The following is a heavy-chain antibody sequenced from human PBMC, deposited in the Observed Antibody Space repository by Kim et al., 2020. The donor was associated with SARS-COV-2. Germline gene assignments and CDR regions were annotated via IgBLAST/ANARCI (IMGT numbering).Heavy chain of an antibody. CDR3: ARHSSGYYHFDY. Sequence: SETLSLTCAVYGGSFSGYYWSWIRQPPGKGLEWIGEINHSGSTNYNPSLKSRVTISVDTSKNQFSLKLSSVTAADTAVYYCARHSSGYYHFDYWGQGTLVTVSS. CDR1: GGSFSGYY. CDR2: INHSGST. J-gene: IGHJ4*02. V-gene: IGHV4-34*01. D-gene: IGHD3-22*01.